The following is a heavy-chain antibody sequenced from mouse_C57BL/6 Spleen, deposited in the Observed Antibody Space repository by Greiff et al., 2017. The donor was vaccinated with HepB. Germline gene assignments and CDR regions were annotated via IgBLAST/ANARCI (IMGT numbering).Heavy chain of an antibody. CDR3: ARLIIAAVVAYEEGAMDD. CDR2: IDPSDSET. J-gene: IGHJ4*01. D-gene: IGHD1-1*01. V-gene: IGHV1-52*01. CDR1: GYTFTSYW. Sequence: QVQLQQPGAELVRPGSSVKLSCKASGYTFTSYWMHWVKQRPIQGLEWIGNIDPSDSETHYNQKFKDKATLTVDKSSSTAYMQLSSLTSEDSAVYYWARLIIAAVVAYEEGAMDDWGQGTSVTVAS.